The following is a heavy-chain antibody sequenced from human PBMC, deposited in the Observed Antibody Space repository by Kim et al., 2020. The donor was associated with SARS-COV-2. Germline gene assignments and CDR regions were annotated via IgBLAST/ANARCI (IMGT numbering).Heavy chain of an antibody. CDR3: ARDFNRYYDSSGYYAFDY. Sequence: SVKVSCKASGGTFSSYAISWVRQAPGQGLEWMGGIIPIFGTANYAQKFQGRVTITADESTSTAYMELSSLRSEDTAVYYCARDFNRYYDSSGYYAFDYWGQGTLVTVSS. D-gene: IGHD3-22*01. J-gene: IGHJ4*02. V-gene: IGHV1-69*13. CDR1: GGTFSSYA. CDR2: IIPIFGTA.